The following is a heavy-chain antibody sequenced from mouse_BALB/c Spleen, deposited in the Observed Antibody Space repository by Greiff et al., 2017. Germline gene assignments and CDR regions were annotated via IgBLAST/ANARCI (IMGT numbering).Heavy chain of an antibody. CDR2: INPNNGGT. CDR3: ARSWLQLGRYYFDY. V-gene: IGHV1-18*01. CDR1: GYTFTDYN. Sequence: EVQLQQSGPELVKPGASVKIPCKASGYTFTDYNMDWVKQSNGKSLEWIGDINPNNGGTIYNQKFKGKATLTVDKSSSTAYMELRSLTSEDTAVYYCARSWLQLGRYYFDYWGQGTTLTVSS. J-gene: IGHJ2*01. D-gene: IGHD3-1*01.